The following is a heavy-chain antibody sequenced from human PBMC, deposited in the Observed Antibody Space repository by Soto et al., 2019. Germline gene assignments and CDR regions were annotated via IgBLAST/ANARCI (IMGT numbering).Heavy chain of an antibody. Sequence: SLSCAASGFTFSSYSMNWVRQAPGKGLEWVSSISSSSSYIYYADSVKGRFTISRDNAKNSLYLQMNSLRAEDTAVYYCASAGRCSSTSCYNYWGQGTLVTVSS. CDR1: GFTFSSYS. CDR3: ASAGRCSSTSCYNY. CDR2: ISSSSSYI. D-gene: IGHD2-2*02. V-gene: IGHV3-21*01. J-gene: IGHJ4*02.